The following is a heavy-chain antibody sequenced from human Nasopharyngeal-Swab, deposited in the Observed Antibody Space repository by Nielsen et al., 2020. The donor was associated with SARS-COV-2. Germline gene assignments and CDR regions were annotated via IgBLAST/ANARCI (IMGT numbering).Heavy chain of an antibody. D-gene: IGHD5-12*01. Sequence: GESLKISCAASGFPLSHYYMTWVRQPPGKGLEWVSNIKQDGREQFYADSVKGRFTISRDNAENSLYLQMNRLRVEDTAVYFCARDRQLLAYDLDFWGQGTLVTVSS. CDR1: GFPLSHYY. J-gene: IGHJ4*02. CDR2: IKQDGREQ. V-gene: IGHV3-7*01. CDR3: ARDRQLLAYDLDF.